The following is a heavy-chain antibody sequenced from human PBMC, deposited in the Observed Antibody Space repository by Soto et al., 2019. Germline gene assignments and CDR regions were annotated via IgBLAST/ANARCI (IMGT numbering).Heavy chain of an antibody. D-gene: IGHD6-6*01. J-gene: IGHJ5*02. Sequence: ASVKVSCKVSGYTLTELSMHWVRQAPGKGLEWMGGFDPEDGETIYAQKFQGRVTMTEDTSTDTAYMELSSLRSEDTAVYYCATEGAIIAARPRDWFDPWGQGTLVTVSS. CDR2: FDPEDGET. V-gene: IGHV1-24*01. CDR1: GYTLTELS. CDR3: ATEGAIIAARPRDWFDP.